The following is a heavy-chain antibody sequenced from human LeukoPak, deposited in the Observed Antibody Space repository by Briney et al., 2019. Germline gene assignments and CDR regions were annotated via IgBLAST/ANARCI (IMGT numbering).Heavy chain of an antibody. J-gene: IGHJ4*02. D-gene: IGHD3-10*01. V-gene: IGHV1-46*01. CDR1: GYTFTSYC. Sequence: AASVKVSCKASGYTFTSYCMHWVRQAPGQGLEWLGVINPSSGSTSYAQKIQGRVTMTRDTSTSTVYMELSSLRSEDTAVYYCARDPGYSYGFRGDDYWGQGTLVTVSS. CDR2: INPSSGST. CDR3: ARDPGYSYGFRGDDY.